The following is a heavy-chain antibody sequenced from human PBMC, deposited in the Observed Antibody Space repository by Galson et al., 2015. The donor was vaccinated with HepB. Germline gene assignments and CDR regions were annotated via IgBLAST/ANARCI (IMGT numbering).Heavy chain of an antibody. CDR3: ARGSTEDSTFLVGTTSVGWFDP. V-gene: IGHV3-21*01. CDR2: ISATSSYV. CDR1: GFTFSRHS. Sequence: SLRLSCAASGFTFSRHSMIWIRQAPGKGLEWVSSISATSSYVHYADSMRDRFTITRDNAKNTLFLRMTSLRVEDTAVYYCARGSTEDSTFLVGTTSVGWFDPWGQGPLLTVS. J-gene: IGHJ5*02. D-gene: IGHD2/OR15-2a*01.